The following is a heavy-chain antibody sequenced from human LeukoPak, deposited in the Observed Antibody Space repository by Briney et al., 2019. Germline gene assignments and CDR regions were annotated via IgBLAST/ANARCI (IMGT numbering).Heavy chain of an antibody. D-gene: IGHD5-18*01. CDR1: GGSISSSSYY. CDR3: ARGFSRRGSRGDY. Sequence: SETLSLTCTVSGGSISSSSYYWGWIRQPPGKGLEWIGEINHSGSTNYNPSLKSRVTISVDTSKNQFSLKLSSVTAADTAVYYCARGFSRRGSRGDYWGQGTLVTVSS. J-gene: IGHJ4*02. V-gene: IGHV4-39*07. CDR2: INHSGST.